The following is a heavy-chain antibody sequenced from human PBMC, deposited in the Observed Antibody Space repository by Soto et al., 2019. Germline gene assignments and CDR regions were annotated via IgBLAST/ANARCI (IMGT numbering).Heavy chain of an antibody. D-gene: IGHD3-10*01. J-gene: IGHJ6*02. CDR3: AGVHLLWSGEDHCGMDV. CDR1: GGTFSNYA. V-gene: IGHV1-69*01. CDR2: ILPIFGTA. Sequence: QVRLVQSGAEVRKPGSSVNVSCKASGGTFSNYAINWVRQAPGQGLEWIGGILPIFGTASYAQKFQGTVTITADVPSIMAYMALSSLRSEDTVVYDCAGVHLLWSGEDHCGMDVWGQGTTVTVSS.